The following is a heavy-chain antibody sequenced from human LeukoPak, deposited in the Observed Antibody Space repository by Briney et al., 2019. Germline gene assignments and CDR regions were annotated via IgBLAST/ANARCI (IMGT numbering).Heavy chain of an antibody. D-gene: IGHD4-17*01. J-gene: IGHJ3*02. V-gene: IGHV3-11*01. CDR2: ISSSGNTI. CDR1: GFTFSDYY. CDR3: ASRRTVTCTYPHTFDI. Sequence: PGGSLRLSCAASGFTFSDYYMSWIRQAPGKGLEWLSYISSSGNTIFYADSVRGRFTISRDNAMNSLYLQMNSLRAEDTAVYYCASRRTVTCTYPHTFDIWGQGTMVTVSS.